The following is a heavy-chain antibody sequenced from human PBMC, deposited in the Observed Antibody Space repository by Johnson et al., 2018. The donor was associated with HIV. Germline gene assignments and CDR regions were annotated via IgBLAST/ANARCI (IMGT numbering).Heavy chain of an antibody. J-gene: IGHJ3*02. CDR1: GFTFSSYA. Sequence: VQLVESGGGLVQPGGSLRLSCAASGFTFSSYAMSWVRQAPGKGLEWVSTISGSGGNTYYADSVKGRFTISRDNSKNTLYLQMNSLRAEDTAVYYCAQGGWLQFDAFDIWGQGTMVTVSS. CDR2: ISGSGGNT. CDR3: AQGGWLQFDAFDI. D-gene: IGHD5-24*01. V-gene: IGHV3-23*04.